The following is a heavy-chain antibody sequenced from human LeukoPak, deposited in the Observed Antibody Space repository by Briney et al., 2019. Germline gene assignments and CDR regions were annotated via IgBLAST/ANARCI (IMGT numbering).Heavy chain of an antibody. CDR1: GYTFTAYY. CDR3: ARDGVYSSSWYVDY. J-gene: IGHJ4*02. V-gene: IGHV1-2*02. D-gene: IGHD6-13*01. CDR2: LSPNSGGT. Sequence: ASVKVSCKASGYTFTAYYIHWVRQAPGQGLEWMGWLSPNSGGTNYAQKFQGRVTMTRDTSISTAYMELSGLRYDDTAVYYCARDGVYSSSWYVDYWGQGTLVTVSS.